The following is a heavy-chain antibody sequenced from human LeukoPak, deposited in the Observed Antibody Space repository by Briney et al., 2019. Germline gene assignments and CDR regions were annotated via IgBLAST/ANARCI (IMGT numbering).Heavy chain of an antibody. D-gene: IGHD3-22*01. V-gene: IGHV3-30*18. CDR2: ISYDGSNK. Sequence: PGGSLRLSCAASGFTFSDYYMSWIRQAPGKGLEWVAVISYDGSNKYYADSVKGRFTISRDNSKNTLYLQMNSLRAEDTAVYYCAKGAANYYDSSGYYFDYWGQGTLVIVSS. J-gene: IGHJ4*02. CDR1: GFTFSDYY. CDR3: AKGAANYYDSSGYYFDY.